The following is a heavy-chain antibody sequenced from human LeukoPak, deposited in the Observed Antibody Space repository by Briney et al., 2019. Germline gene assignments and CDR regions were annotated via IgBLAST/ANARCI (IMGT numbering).Heavy chain of an antibody. J-gene: IGHJ4*02. Sequence: GGSLRLSCAASGFTVSSNYMSWVRQAPGKGLEWVSVIYSGGSTYYADSVKGRFTISRDNSKNTLYLQMNSLRAEDTAVYYCARAPPDYSGSYPFDYWGQGTLVTVSS. CDR1: GFTVSSNY. CDR2: IYSGGST. D-gene: IGHD1-26*01. CDR3: ARAPPDYSGSYPFDY. V-gene: IGHV3-53*01.